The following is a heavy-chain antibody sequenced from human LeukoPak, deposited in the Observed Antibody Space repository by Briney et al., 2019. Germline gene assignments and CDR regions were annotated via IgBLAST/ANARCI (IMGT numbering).Heavy chain of an antibody. V-gene: IGHV4-30-4*01. CDR3: TLTRRAFTFATDQYGMDV. CDR1: GGSISSGDYY. D-gene: IGHD2-2*01. Sequence: KPSETLSLTCTVSGGSISSGDYYWSWIRQPPGKGLEWIGYIYYSGSTYYNPSLKSRVTISVDTSKNQFSLKLSSVTAADTAVYYCTLTRRAFTFATDQYGMDVWGQGTTVTVPS. J-gene: IGHJ6*02. CDR2: IYYSGST.